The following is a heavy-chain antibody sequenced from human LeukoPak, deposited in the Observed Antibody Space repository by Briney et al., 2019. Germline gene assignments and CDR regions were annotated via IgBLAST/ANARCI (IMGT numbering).Heavy chain of an antibody. CDR2: ISASGGC. V-gene: IGHV3-23*01. Sequence: GGSLRLSCAASGFTFSNYAMSWVRQAPGKGLEWVSGISASGGCYYADSVKGRFTVSRDISKNTLYLQMNSLRAEDTAVYFCAREPRDCTGGTCQSAGGYYFYYWSQGTLVTVSS. CDR1: GFTFSNYA. J-gene: IGHJ4*02. CDR3: AREPRDCTGGTCQSAGGYYFYY. D-gene: IGHD2-15*01.